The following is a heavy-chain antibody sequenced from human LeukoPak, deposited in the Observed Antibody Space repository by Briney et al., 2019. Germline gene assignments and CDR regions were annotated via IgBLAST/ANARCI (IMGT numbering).Heavy chain of an antibody. CDR1: GVTFPSYG. Sequence: GGAPRISCGAPGVTFPSYGMDWGRQAPGKGRGGVGGIWYDGSNKYYADSVKGRFTISRDNSKNTLYLQMNSLRAEDTAVYYCAREGSSSSTTYYFDYWGQGTLVTVSS. CDR2: IWYDGSNK. J-gene: IGHJ4*02. V-gene: IGHV3-33*01. D-gene: IGHD2-2*01. CDR3: AREGSSSSTTYYFDY.